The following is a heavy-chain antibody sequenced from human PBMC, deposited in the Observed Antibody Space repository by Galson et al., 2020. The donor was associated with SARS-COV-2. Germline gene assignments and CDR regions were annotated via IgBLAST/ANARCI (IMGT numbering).Heavy chain of an antibody. V-gene: IGHV1-69*13. CDR1: GGTFSSYA. D-gene: IGHD2-8*01. CDR2: IIPIFGTA. Sequence: SVKVSCKASGGTFSSYAISWVRQAPGQGLEWMGGIIPIFGTANYAQKFQGRVTITADESTSTAYMELSSLRSEDTAVYYCARDFRALYCTNGVCDDYYYGMDVWGQGTTVTVSS. CDR3: ARDFRALYCTNGVCDDYYYGMDV. J-gene: IGHJ6*02.